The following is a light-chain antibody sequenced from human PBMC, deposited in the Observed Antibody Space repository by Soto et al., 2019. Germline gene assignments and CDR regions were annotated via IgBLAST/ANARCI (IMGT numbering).Light chain of an antibody. CDR1: QSVLYSSNNKNY. V-gene: IGKV4-1*01. J-gene: IGKJ1*01. CDR3: QQYYSTLWT. CDR2: WAS. Sequence: DIVMTQSPDSLAVSLGERATINCKSSQSVLYSSNNKNYLAWYQQKPVQPPKLLIYWASTRESGVPDRFSGSGSGTDFTLTISSLQAEDVAVYYCQQYYSTLWTFGQGTKVDIK.